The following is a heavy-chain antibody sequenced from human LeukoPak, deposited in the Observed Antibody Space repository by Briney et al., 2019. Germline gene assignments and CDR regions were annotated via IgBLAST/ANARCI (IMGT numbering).Heavy chain of an antibody. J-gene: IGHJ5*02. CDR2: IYYSGSS. D-gene: IGHD6-13*01. CDR1: GGSIRSSH. CDR3: AKAAGYSTIYWFDP. Sequence: PSETLSLTCTVSGGSIRSSHWSWIRQPPGKGLEFIGYIYYSGSSNYNPSLKSRVTMSVVTSNNQFSLKLNSVTAADTAVYYCAKAAGYSTIYWFDPWGQGTLVTVSS. V-gene: IGHV4-59*01.